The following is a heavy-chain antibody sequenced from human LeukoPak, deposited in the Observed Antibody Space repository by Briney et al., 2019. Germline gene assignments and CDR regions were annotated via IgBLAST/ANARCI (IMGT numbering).Heavy chain of an antibody. CDR1: GFTFSDYY. Sequence: GGSLRLSCVASGFTFSDYYMTWIRQAPGKGLEWVSHISGSSSSINYVDSVKGRFATSRDNARNSLYLQMNSLRVEDTAVYYCARAPYSSSWYYFDFWGQGTLVTVFS. D-gene: IGHD6-13*01. J-gene: IGHJ4*02. CDR2: ISGSSSSI. CDR3: ARAPYSSSWYYFDF. V-gene: IGHV3-11*03.